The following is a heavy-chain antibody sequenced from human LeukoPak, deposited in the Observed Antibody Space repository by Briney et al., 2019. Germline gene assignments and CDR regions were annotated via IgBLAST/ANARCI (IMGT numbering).Heavy chain of an antibody. CDR2: TWFDGKNE. J-gene: IGHJ6*02. V-gene: IGHV3-33*01. CDR1: AFTFSNFG. Sequence: PAGSLSLSCAASAFTFSNFGMLWDRPAPGKGRVGVVDTWFDGKNEHFGDSQKGRFTISRDNSKNTMYLQIDSLRAEDTAVYYCARDRHWANGVCHSPPGMDVWGQGTTVTVSS. CDR3: ARDRHWANGVCHSPPGMDV. D-gene: IGHD2-8*01.